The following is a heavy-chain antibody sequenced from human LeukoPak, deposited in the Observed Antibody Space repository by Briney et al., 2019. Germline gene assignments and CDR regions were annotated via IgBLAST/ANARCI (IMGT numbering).Heavy chain of an antibody. CDR3: AREVYCTNGVCLDY. CDR1: GGTFSSYA. Sequence: SVKVSCKASGGTFSSYAISWVRQAPGQGLEWMGGIIPIFGTANYAQKFQGRVTITADKSTSTAYMELSSLRSEDTAVYYCAREVYCTNGVCLDYWVQGTLVTVSS. CDR2: IIPIFGTA. V-gene: IGHV1-69*06. J-gene: IGHJ4*02. D-gene: IGHD2-8*01.